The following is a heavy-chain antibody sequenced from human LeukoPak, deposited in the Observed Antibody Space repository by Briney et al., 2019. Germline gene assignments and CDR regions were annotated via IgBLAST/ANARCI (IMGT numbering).Heavy chain of an antibody. V-gene: IGHV4-59*08. Sequence: PSETLSLTCTVPGDSINSYYWNWIRQPPGKGLEWIGDIYYSGSTNYNPSLKSRVTISLDTSKNQFSLNRRSVTAADTSVYYCAGAYSSGLFDNWGQGTLVTVSS. D-gene: IGHD6-19*01. CDR1: GDSINSYY. J-gene: IGHJ4*02. CDR2: IYYSGST. CDR3: AGAYSSGLFDN.